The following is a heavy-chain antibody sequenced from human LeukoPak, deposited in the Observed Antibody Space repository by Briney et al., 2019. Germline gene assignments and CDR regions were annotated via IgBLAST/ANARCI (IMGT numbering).Heavy chain of an antibody. V-gene: IGHV3-33*01. CDR1: GFTFSSYG. Sequence: GGSLRLSCAASGFTFSSYGMPWVRQAPGKGLEWVAVIWYDGSNKYYADSVKGRFTISRDNSKNTLYLQMNSLRAEDTAVYYCARGYQPYYYYYGMDVWGQGTTVTVSS. CDR3: ARGYQPYYYYYGMDV. CDR2: IWYDGSNK. J-gene: IGHJ6*02. D-gene: IGHD2-2*01.